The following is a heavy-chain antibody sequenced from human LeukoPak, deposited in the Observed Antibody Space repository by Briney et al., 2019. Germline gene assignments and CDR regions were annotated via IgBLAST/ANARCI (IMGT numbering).Heavy chain of an antibody. V-gene: IGHV3-33*01. J-gene: IGHJ4*02. CDR1: GFTFSSYG. CDR2: IWYDGSNK. Sequence: GRSLRLSCAASGFTFSSYGMHWVRQAPGRGLEWVAVIWYDGSNKYYADCVKGRFTISRDNSKNTLYLQMNSLRAEDTAVYYCTRETDETSYWGQGTLVTVSS. CDR3: TRETDETSY.